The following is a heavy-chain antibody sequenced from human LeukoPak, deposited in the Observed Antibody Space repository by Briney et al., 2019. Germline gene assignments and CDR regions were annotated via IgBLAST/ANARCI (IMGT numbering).Heavy chain of an antibody. CDR2: ISHSGRT. D-gene: IGHD2-2*01. V-gene: IGHV4-30-2*01. J-gene: IGHJ4*02. Sequence: SQTLSLTCSASAGSFTNSDYYWSWIRQPAGKGLEWIGYISHSGRTFYNPSLKSRVTISVDTSKNQFSLSLNSVTAADTAVYYCARTRRGDFDSWGPGTLVTVSS. CDR3: ARTRRGDFDS. CDR1: AGSFTNSDYY.